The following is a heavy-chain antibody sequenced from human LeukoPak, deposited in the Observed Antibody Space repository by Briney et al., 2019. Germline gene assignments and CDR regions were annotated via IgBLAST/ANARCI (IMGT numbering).Heavy chain of an antibody. J-gene: IGHJ4*02. D-gene: IGHD7-27*01. CDR1: GYSISSGYY. Sequence: PSETLSLTCDVSGYSISSGYYWGWIRQPPGKGPEWIGTIYHSGSTYYKPSLKRRVTISVDTSKNQFSLKLSSVTAADTAVYYCARHRWGSAYYFDYWGQGTLVTVSS. CDR2: IYHSGST. V-gene: IGHV4-38-2*01. CDR3: ARHRWGSAYYFDY.